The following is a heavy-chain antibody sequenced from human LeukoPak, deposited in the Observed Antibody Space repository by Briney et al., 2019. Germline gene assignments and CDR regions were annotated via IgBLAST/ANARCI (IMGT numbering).Heavy chain of an antibody. V-gene: IGHV3-21*01. J-gene: IGHJ4*02. CDR3: ARSWVAATNDY. Sequence: GGSLRLSCAASGFTFSSYSMNWVRQAPGKGLEWVSSISSSSSYIYYAGSVKGRFTISRDNAKNSLYLQMNSLRAEDTAVYYCARSWVAATNDYWGQGTLVTVSS. D-gene: IGHD2-15*01. CDR2: ISSSSSYI. CDR1: GFTFSSYS.